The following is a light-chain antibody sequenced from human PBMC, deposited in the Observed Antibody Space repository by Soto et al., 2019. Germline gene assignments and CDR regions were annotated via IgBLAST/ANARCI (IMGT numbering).Light chain of an antibody. V-gene: IGKV3-20*01. J-gene: IGKJ1*01. Sequence: EIVLTQSPGTLSLSPGERATLSCRASQSVSSSYLAWYQQKPGQAPRLLIYGASSRATGIPDRFSGSGSGTDXTLTISRLEPEDFAVYYCQQYETFGQGTKVEIK. CDR1: QSVSSSY. CDR3: QQYET. CDR2: GAS.